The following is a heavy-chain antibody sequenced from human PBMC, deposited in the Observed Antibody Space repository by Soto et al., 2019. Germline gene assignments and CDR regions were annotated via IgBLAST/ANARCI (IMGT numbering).Heavy chain of an antibody. CDR1: GFTCSSYL. J-gene: IGHJ4*02. CDR2: INRDGSST. CDR3: VRTSLVVAAATREDY. Sequence: EVQLVESGGGLVQPGGSLRLSCAASGFTCSSYLMHWVRQAPGKGLVWVSRINRDGSSTSYADSVKGRFNITRDTAKNRLSLQMNSLRAEDRAVYYCVRTSLVVAAATREDYWGQGTLVSVSS. D-gene: IGHD2-15*01. V-gene: IGHV3-74*01.